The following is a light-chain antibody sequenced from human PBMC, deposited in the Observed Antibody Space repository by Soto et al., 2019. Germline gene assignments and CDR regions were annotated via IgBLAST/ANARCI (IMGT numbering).Light chain of an antibody. CDR3: QQRGT. Sequence: DIQMTQSPSSLSASVGDRVTITCRASQGIANFLNWYQQKPGKAPKLLIYAASSLRSGVPSRFSGSGFGTDFTLTISSLQPEDFATYYCQQRGTFGQGTKVEIK. CDR2: AAS. CDR1: QGIANF. J-gene: IGKJ1*01. V-gene: IGKV1-39*01.